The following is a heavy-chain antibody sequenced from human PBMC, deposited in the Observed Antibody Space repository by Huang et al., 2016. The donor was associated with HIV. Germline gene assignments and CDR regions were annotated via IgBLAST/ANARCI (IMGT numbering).Heavy chain of an antibody. D-gene: IGHD3-22*01. Sequence: QVQLVQSGAEVKKPGSSVKVSCKASGGTFSSYAISWVQQAPGQGLGGMGGIIPIVGTANYAQKFQGRVTITADESTSTAYMELSSLRSEDTAVYYCARVESRRYYDSSGYYYWGQGTLVTVSS. CDR1: GGTFSSYA. CDR2: IIPIVGTA. V-gene: IGHV1-69*01. J-gene: IGHJ4*02. CDR3: ARVESRRYYDSSGYYY.